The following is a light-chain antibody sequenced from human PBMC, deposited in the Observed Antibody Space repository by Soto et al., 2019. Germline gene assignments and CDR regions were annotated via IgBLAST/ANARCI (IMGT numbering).Light chain of an antibody. Sequence: DIQMTQSPSTLSASVGDRVTITCRASQSISSWLAWYQQKPGKAPKILIYKASSLESGVPSRFGGSGSGTEFTLTISSLQPDDFATYYCQQYSTYTPRTFGQGTKVDIK. CDR3: QQYSTYTPRT. J-gene: IGKJ1*01. CDR1: QSISSW. V-gene: IGKV1-5*03. CDR2: KAS.